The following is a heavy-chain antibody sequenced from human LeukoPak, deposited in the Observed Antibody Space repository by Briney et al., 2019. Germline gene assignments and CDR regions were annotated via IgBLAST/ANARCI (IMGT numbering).Heavy chain of an antibody. D-gene: IGHD3-22*01. J-gene: IGHJ4*02. CDR2: ICYSGST. Sequence: SETLSLTCTVSGGSISSYYWSWIRQPPGKGLEWIGYICYSGSTNYNPSLKSRVTISVDTSKNQFSLKLSSVTAADTAVYYCAGCGSGLCDYWGQGTLVTVSS. V-gene: IGHV4-59*01. CDR3: AGCGSGLCDY. CDR1: GGSISSYY.